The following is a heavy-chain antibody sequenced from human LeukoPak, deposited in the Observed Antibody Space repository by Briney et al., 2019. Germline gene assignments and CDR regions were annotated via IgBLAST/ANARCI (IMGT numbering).Heavy chain of an antibody. D-gene: IGHD2-21*01. CDR2: IYAGDSDA. Sequence: GESLKISCKGSGFSFAGHWIAWVRQVPGKGLEWMGIIYAGDSDAKYSPSFEGHVTFSVDKSISAAYLQWSSLRASDTAMYFCARYSKILDDWGQGTLVTVSS. CDR3: ARYSKILDD. J-gene: IGHJ4*02. CDR1: GFSFAGHW. V-gene: IGHV5-51*01.